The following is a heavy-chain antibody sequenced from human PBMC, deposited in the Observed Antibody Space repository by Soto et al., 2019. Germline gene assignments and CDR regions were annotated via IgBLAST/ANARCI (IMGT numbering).Heavy chain of an antibody. Sequence: SETLSLTCSVSGGSVSEDDFFWSWIRQSPGKGLEWLGQIYNTGTTHYSPSLRSRLTISIDKSRNQFSLNLNSVTAADTAVYYCARVDILTVYGCMDVWGQGTTVTVSS. CDR3: ARVDILTVYGCMDV. J-gene: IGHJ6*02. CDR1: GGSVSEDDFF. V-gene: IGHV4-30-4*01. CDR2: IYNTGTT. D-gene: IGHD3-9*01.